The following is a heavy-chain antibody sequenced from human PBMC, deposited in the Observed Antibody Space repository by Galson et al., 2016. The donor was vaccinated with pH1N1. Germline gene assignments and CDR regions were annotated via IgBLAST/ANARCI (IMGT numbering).Heavy chain of an antibody. D-gene: IGHD4-23*01. Sequence: TLSLTCAVSGGSISSRNWWSWVRQPPGQGLEWIGEIYHIGGTNYNLSLKSRVTISLDKSKNHFSLNLASVTAADTAVYYCARDGGDYGGAGQYKYFDTWGQGTLVTVSS. CDR1: GGSISSRNW. J-gene: IGHJ5*02. CDR2: IYHIGGT. V-gene: IGHV4-4*02. CDR3: ARDGGDYGGAGQYKYFDT.